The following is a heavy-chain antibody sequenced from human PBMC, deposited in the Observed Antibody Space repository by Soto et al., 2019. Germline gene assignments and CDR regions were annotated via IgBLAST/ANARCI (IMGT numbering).Heavy chain of an antibody. J-gene: IGHJ6*02. V-gene: IGHV1-2*04. CDR1: GYTFTGYY. CDR2: INPNSGGT. Sequence: ASVKVSCKASGYTFTGYYMHWVRQAPGQGLEWMGWINPNSGGTNYAQKFQGWVTMTRDTSISTAYMELSRLRSYNTAVYYCARGVAARYYYYYGMDVWGQGTTVTVSS. CDR3: ARGVAARYYYYYGMDV. D-gene: IGHD6-6*01.